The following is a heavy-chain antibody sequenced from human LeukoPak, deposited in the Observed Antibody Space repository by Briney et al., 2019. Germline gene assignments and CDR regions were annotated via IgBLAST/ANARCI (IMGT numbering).Heavy chain of an antibody. CDR3: ARDLAAAGTWFDP. D-gene: IGHD6-13*01. CDR2: IWYDASSK. Sequence: GGSLRLSCAASGFIFSRNGMHWVRQAPGKGLEWVAVIWYDASSKFYADSVKGRFTISRDNSKNTLYLQMNSLGAEDTAVCYCARDLAAAGTWFDPWGQGTLVTVSS. J-gene: IGHJ5*02. V-gene: IGHV3-33*01. CDR1: GFIFSRNG.